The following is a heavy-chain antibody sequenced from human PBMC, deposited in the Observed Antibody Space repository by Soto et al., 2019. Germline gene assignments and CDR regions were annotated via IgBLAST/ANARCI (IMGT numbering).Heavy chain of an antibody. J-gene: IGHJ6*02. V-gene: IGHV4-30-4*01. CDR2: IYYSGTT. Sequence: SETLSVTCPVSGGSISSGDYYWSWIRQPPGKGLEWIGYIYYSGTTNYNPSLKRRVTISVDTSKNQFSLKLSSVTAADTAVYYCARDKIWFGELVYYYGMDVWAKGPRSPS. D-gene: IGHD3-10*01. CDR1: GGSISSGDYY. CDR3: ARDKIWFGELVYYYGMDV.